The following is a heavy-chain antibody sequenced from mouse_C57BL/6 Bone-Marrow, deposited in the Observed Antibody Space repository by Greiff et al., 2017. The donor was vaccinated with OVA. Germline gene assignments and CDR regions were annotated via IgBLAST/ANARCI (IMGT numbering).Heavy chain of an antibody. J-gene: IGHJ4*01. Sequence: EVQGVESGGDLVKPGGSLKLSCAASGFTFSSYGMSWVRQTPDKRLEWVATISSGGSYTYYPDSVKGRFTISRDNAKNTLYLQMSSLKSEDTAMYYCARQYSNYPYYAMDYWGQGTSVTVSS. CDR1: GFTFSSYG. CDR3: ARQYSNYPYYAMDY. V-gene: IGHV5-6*01. CDR2: ISSGGSYT. D-gene: IGHD2-5*01.